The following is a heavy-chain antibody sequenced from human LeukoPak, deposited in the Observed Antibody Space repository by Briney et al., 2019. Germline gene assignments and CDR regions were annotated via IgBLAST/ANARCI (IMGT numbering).Heavy chain of an antibody. V-gene: IGHV4-59*01. J-gene: IGHJ4*02. D-gene: IGHD3-10*01. CDR2: ISYSGSP. CDR3: ARGPPLPDYYGSGSFDY. CDR1: GGSISSYY. Sequence: SETLSLTCTVSGGSISSYYWSWIRQPPGKGLEWIGYISYSGSPNYNPSLKSRVTMSVDTSKNQSSLKLTSVTAADTAVYYCARGPPLPDYYGSGSFDYWGRGTLVTVSS.